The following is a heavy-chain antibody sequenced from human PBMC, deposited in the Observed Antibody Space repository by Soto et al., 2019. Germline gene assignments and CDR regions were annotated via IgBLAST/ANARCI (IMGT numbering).Heavy chain of an antibody. CDR3: SVAESSYTAYFSLY. CDR2: VYPGDSDT. J-gene: IGHJ4*02. V-gene: IGHV5-51*03. D-gene: IGHD3-10*01. CDR1: GSCFTSYW. Sequence: PGESLKISCNGSGSCFTSYWRGWVRQMPGKCLEWMGIVYPGDSDTRNSPFFQRQVITLAKKSISTAFAPWSSPKASTSAVYYCSVAESSYTAYFSLYWGQGTPVTVS.